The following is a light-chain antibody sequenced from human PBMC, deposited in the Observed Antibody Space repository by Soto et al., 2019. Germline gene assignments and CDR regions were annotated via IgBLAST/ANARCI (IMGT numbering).Light chain of an antibody. J-gene: IGKJ1*01. V-gene: IGKV3-20*01. CDR1: QSVDSRY. Sequence: ETVLTQSPDTLSLSPGERATLSCRASQSVDSRYLAWFQQKPGQAPRLLIYGASSRATGIPDRFSGSGSGTDFTLTISRLKPEDFAVYYCQQYGGSPWTFGQGTKVEIK. CDR3: QQYGGSPWT. CDR2: GAS.